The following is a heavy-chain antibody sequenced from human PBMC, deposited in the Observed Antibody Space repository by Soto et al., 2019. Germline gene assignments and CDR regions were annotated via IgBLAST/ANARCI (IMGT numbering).Heavy chain of an antibody. J-gene: IGHJ6*02. V-gene: IGHV3-23*01. CDR2: VSAGGDMT. D-gene: IGHD2-15*01. CDR3: ARWDRGGSVSPASYYYSGLDV. CDR1: GFTFSSYA. Sequence: DVQLLESGGHLVQPGGSLRLSCAASGFTFSSYAMSWVRQAPGKGLEWVSSVSAGGDMTYYSDSVKGRFTISRDNSNHALFLQMNGLRIADTALYYCARWDRGGSVSPASYYYSGLDVWVQGTTVTVS.